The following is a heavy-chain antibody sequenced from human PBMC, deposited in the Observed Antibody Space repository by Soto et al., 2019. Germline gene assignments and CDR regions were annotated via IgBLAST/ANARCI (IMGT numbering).Heavy chain of an antibody. CDR1: GGSISSYY. J-gene: IGHJ6*01. Sequence: SDTLSLTCTVSGGSISSYYWSWIRQPPGKGLEWIGYIYYSGSTNYNPSLKSRVTISVDTSKNQFSLKLSSVTAADTAVYYCARHKPPMVRDPGAYYYYYVLDVWGQGTTVTVAS. D-gene: IGHD3-10*01. CDR2: IYYSGST. V-gene: IGHV4-59*08. CDR3: ARHKPPMVRDPGAYYYYYVLDV.